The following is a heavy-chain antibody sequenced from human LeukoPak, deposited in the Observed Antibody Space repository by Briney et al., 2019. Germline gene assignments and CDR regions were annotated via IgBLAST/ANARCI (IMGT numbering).Heavy chain of an antibody. CDR3: ARDRVWTVLY. CDR1: GFTFSSYS. Sequence: GGSLRLSCAASGFTFSSYSMSWVRQAPGKGLDWVANINQDGSEKYYVDSVKGRFTIFRDNAKNSLYLQMNSLRAEDTAVYYCARDRVWTVLYWGQGTLVTVSS. V-gene: IGHV3-7*01. D-gene: IGHD6-13*01. J-gene: IGHJ4*02. CDR2: INQDGSEK.